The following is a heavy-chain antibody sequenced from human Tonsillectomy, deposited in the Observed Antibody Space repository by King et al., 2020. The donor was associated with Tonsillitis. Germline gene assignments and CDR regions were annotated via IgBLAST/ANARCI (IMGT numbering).Heavy chain of an antibody. CDR2: IDWDDDK. CDR1: GFSLSTSGTC. CDR3: ARFLSVYPLLKNGMDV. V-gene: IGHV2-70*11. J-gene: IGHJ6*02. Sequence: TLKESGPALVKPTQTLTLTCTFSGFSLSTSGTCVSWIRQPPGKALEWLARIDWDDDKYYSTSLKTRLTISKDTSKNQVVLTITNMDPVDTCTYDCARFLSVYPLLKNGMDVWGPGPTVTVSS. D-gene: IGHD3-22*01.